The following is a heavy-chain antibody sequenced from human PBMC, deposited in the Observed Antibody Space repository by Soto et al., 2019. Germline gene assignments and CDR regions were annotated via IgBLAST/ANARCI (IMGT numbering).Heavy chain of an antibody. CDR3: ARDFRPPYGVRYFDY. CDR1: GFTVSSNY. CDR2: IYSGGST. J-gene: IGHJ4*02. V-gene: IGHV3-53*04. Sequence: EVRLVESGGGLVQPGGSLRLSCAASGFTVSSNYMSWVRQARGKGLEWVSVIYSGGSTYYADSVKGRFTISRHNSKNTLYLLMNSLRAEDTAVYYCARDFRPPYGVRYFDYWGQGTLVTVSS. D-gene: IGHD4-17*01.